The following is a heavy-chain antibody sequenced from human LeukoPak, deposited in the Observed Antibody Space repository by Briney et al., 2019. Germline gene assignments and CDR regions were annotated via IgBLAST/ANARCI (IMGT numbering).Heavy chain of an antibody. V-gene: IGHV3-7*01. CDR3: ATDTYYDFWSGYYYYYYMDV. D-gene: IGHD3-3*01. CDR1: GFTFSSYC. J-gene: IGHJ6*03. Sequence: GESLTLTCAASGFTFSSYCMSWIRQPPGKGLEWIANIKQDGSNKYYVDSVKGRFTISRDNAKNSLYLQMNSLRAEDTAVYYCATDTYYDFWSGYYYYYYMDVWGKGTTVTVSS. CDR2: IKQDGSNK.